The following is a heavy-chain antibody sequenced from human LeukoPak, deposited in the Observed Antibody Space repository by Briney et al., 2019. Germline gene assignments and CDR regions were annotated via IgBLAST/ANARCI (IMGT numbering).Heavy chain of an antibody. Sequence: GGSLRLSCAASGFTFSSYAMSWVRQAPGKGLEWVSAISGSGGSTYNADSVKGRLTISRDNSRQTLFLQMSSLRVEDTATYYCAKGQELDDGVFDSWGQGTLVTVSS. CDR3: AKGQELDDGVFDS. D-gene: IGHD1-1*01. J-gene: IGHJ4*02. CDR1: GFTFSSYA. CDR2: ISGSGGST. V-gene: IGHV3-23*01.